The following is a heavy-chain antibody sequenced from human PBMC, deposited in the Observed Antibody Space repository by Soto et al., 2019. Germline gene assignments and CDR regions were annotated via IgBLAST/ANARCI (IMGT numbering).Heavy chain of an antibody. CDR1: GFNFSSYS. Sequence: GGALRHSRAAPGFNFSSYSHNWFRQAPGKGLEWASSISSSSSYIYYADSVKGRFTISRDNAKNSLYLQMNSLRAEDTAVYYCARDFSGFDYWGQGTLVTVSS. CDR3: ARDFSGFDY. J-gene: IGHJ4*02. V-gene: IGHV3-21*01. CDR2: ISSSSSYI.